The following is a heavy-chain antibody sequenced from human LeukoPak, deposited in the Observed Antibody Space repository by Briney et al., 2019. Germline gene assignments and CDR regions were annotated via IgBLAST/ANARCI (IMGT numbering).Heavy chain of an antibody. J-gene: IGHJ4*02. V-gene: IGHV3-48*03. CDR1: GFTFSSYE. CDR3: ARDGEWELPGIDY. Sequence: GGSLRLSCAASGFTFSSYEMNWVRQAPGKGLEWVSYISSSGSTIYYADSVKGRFTTSRDNAKNSLYLQMNSLRAEDTAVYYCARDGEWELPGIDYWGQGTLVTVSS. D-gene: IGHD1-26*01. CDR2: ISSSGSTI.